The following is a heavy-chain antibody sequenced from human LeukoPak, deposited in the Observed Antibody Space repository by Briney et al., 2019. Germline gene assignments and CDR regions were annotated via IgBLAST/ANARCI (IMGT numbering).Heavy chain of an antibody. Sequence: SETLSLTCAVYGGSFSGYYWSWIRQPPGKGLEWIGEINHSGSTNYNPSLKSRVTRSVDTSKNQFSLKLSSVTAADTAVYYCARLILWFGELLPDWGQGTLVTVSS. D-gene: IGHD3-10*01. V-gene: IGHV4-34*01. CDR3: ARLILWFGELLPD. CDR1: GGSFSGYY. CDR2: INHSGST. J-gene: IGHJ4*02.